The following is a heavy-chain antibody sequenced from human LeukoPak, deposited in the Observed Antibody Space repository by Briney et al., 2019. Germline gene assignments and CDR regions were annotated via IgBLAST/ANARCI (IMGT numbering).Heavy chain of an antibody. J-gene: IGHJ4*02. CDR1: GGSISGYY. V-gene: IGHV4-59*08. CDR3: ARRYCSGGSCYSSFDY. D-gene: IGHD2-15*01. Sequence: PSETLSLTCTVSGGSISGYYWSWIRQPPGKGLEWIGYINYSGSTNYNPSLKSRVTISVDTSKKNQFSLKLSSVTAADTAVYYCARRYCSGGSCYSSFDYWGQGTLVTVSS. CDR2: INYSGST.